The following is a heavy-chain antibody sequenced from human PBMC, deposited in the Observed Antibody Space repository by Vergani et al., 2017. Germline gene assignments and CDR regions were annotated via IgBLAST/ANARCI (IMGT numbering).Heavy chain of an antibody. CDR3: AREHEGTAMASLSSYYYYYGMDV. J-gene: IGHJ6*02. Sequence: QVQLVQSGAEVKKPGASVKVSCKASGYTFTGYYMHWVRQAPGQGLEWMGWINPNSGGTNYAQKFQGRVTMTRDTSISTAYMELSRLRSDDTAVYYCAREHEGTAMASLSSYYYYYGMDVWGQGTTVTVSS. CDR2: INPNSGGT. V-gene: IGHV1-2*02. CDR1: GYTFTGYY. D-gene: IGHD5-18*01.